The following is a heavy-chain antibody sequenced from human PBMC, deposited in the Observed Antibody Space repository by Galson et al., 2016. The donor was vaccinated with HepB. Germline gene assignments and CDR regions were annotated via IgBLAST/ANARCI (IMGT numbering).Heavy chain of an antibody. CDR2: IFGRGNT. CDR3: VKEGAWFGGDWFDP. V-gene: IGHV3-53*01. D-gene: IGHD3-10*01. CDR1: GFTVSDNH. Sequence: SLRLSCAAAGFTVSDNHVTWIRQAPGKGLECVSVIFGRGNTYYADSVEGRFTISRDTSKNTLYLQMNNLRVEDTAVYYCVKEGAWFGGDWFDPWGQGTLVIVSS. J-gene: IGHJ5*01.